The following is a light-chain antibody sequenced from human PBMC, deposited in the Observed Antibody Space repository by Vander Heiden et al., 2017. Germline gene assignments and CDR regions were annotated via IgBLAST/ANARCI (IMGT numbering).Light chain of an antibody. V-gene: IGLV2-23*02. CDR2: EVT. CDR1: NSDVGSSDL. CDR3: CSYAGSRTFVV. J-gene: IGLJ2*01. Sequence: QSALTQPASVSGSPGQSITISCTGTNSDVGSSDLVSWYQQPPGRAPKLMIYEVTKRPSGVSNRFSGSKSGNTASLTISGLQTEDEADYYCCSYAGSRTFVVFGGGTKLTVL.